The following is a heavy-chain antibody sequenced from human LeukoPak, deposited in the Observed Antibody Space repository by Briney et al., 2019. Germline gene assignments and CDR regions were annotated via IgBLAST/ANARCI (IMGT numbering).Heavy chain of an antibody. V-gene: IGHV3-64D*06. CDR1: GFTFNSYA. Sequence: GGSLRLSCSASGFTFNSYAIHWVRQAPGKGLEYVSAISDNGGSTYYADSVKGRFTISRDNSKNTLYLQMSSLRAEDTAVYYCVKYSSGWYDYWGQGTLVTVSS. J-gene: IGHJ4*02. CDR2: ISDNGGST. D-gene: IGHD6-19*01. CDR3: VKYSSGWYDY.